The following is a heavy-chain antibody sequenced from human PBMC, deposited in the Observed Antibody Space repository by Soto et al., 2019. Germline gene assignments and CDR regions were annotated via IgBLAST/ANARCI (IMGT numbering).Heavy chain of an antibody. Sequence: ASVKVSCKASGYTFTSYGISWVRQAPGQGLEWMGWISAYNGNTNYAQKLQGRVTMTTDTSTSTAYMELRSLRSDDTAVYYCARVVVVPAAPEAYYYYGMDVWGQGTTVTVSS. CDR3: ARVVVVPAAPEAYYYYGMDV. J-gene: IGHJ6*02. CDR2: ISAYNGNT. CDR1: GYTFTSYG. D-gene: IGHD2-2*01. V-gene: IGHV1-18*01.